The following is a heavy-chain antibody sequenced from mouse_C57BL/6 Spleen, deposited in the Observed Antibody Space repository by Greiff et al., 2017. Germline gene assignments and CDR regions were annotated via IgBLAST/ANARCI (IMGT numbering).Heavy chain of an antibody. D-gene: IGHD2-4*01. V-gene: IGHV1-55*01. CDR2: FYPGSGST. CDR1: GYTFTSYW. J-gene: IGHJ3*01. Sequence: VQLQQPGAELVKPGASVKMSCKASGYTFTSYWITWVKQRPGQGLEWIGDFYPGSGSTNYNEKFKSKATLTVDTSSSTAYMQLSSLTSEDSAVYCCARGLDDYDPFAYWGQGTLVTVSA. CDR3: ARGLDDYDPFAY.